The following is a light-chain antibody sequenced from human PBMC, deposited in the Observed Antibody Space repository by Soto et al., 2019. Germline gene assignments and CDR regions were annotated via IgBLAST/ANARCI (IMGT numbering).Light chain of an antibody. CDR3: QQSYSTPYT. Sequence: DIQMTQSPSSLSASVGDRVTITCRASQSISSYLNWYQQKPGKAPKLLIYAASSLQSGVPSRSSGSGSRTDFTLTISSLQPEDFATYYCQQSYSTPYTFGQATKLDIK. V-gene: IGKV1-39*01. J-gene: IGKJ2*01. CDR1: QSISSY. CDR2: AAS.